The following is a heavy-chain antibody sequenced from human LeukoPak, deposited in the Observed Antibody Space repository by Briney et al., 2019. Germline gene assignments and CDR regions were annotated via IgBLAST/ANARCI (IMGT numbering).Heavy chain of an antibody. CDR1: GYTFTSYG. D-gene: IGHD3-22*01. V-gene: IGHV1-18*01. CDR2: ISAYNGNT. Sequence: ASVKVSCKASGYTFTSYGISWVRQAPGQGLEWMGWISAYNGNTNYAQKLQGRVTMTTDTSTSTAYMELRSLRSDDTAVYYCLAYYDSSGYYYFDYWGQGTLVTVSS. J-gene: IGHJ4*02. CDR3: LAYYDSSGYYYFDY.